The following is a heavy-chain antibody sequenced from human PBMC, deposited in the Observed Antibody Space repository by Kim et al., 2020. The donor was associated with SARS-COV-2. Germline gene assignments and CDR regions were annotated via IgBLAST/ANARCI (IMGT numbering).Heavy chain of an antibody. CDR3: ARADVVATQYHYYYYYGMDV. V-gene: IGHV3-11*01. Sequence: GGSLRLSCAASGFTFSDYYMSWIRQAPGKGLEWVSYISSSGSTIYYADSVKGRFTISRDNAKNSLYLQMNSLRAEDTAVYYCARADVVATQYHYYYYYGMDVWGQGTTVTVSS. J-gene: IGHJ6*02. CDR1: GFTFSDYY. D-gene: IGHD5-12*01. CDR2: ISSSGSTI.